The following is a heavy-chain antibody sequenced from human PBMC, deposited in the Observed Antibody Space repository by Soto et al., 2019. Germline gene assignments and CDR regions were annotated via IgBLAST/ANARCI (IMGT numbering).Heavy chain of an antibody. J-gene: IGHJ4*02. Sequence: QVQMVESGGGLVKPGGPLRLSSAAYGFFFSHYYMGWIRQAPGKGLEWVSYINPTSGHINYADSVKGRFTISRDNARNSLYLQMNSLTADDTAMYYCARLPYSAYNRHFAYWGQGTLVTVSS. D-gene: IGHD4-4*01. V-gene: IGHV3-11*06. CDR2: INPTSGHI. CDR1: GFFFSHYY. CDR3: ARLPYSAYNRHFAY.